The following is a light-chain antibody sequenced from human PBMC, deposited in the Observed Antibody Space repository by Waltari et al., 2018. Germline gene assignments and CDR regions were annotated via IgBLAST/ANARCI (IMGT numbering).Light chain of an antibody. Sequence: EIVLTQSPGTLSLSPGERATLSCRASQSISSYLAWYQQKPGQPPRLLIYDASYRATGIPARFSGSGSGTDFTLTISSLEPEDFAVYYCQQRSNWPPLTFGGGTKVEIK. CDR2: DAS. CDR3: QQRSNWPPLT. V-gene: IGKV3-11*01. J-gene: IGKJ4*01. CDR1: QSISSY.